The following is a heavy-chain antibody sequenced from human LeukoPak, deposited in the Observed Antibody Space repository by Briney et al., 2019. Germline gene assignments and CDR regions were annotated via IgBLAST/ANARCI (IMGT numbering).Heavy chain of an antibody. D-gene: IGHD3-3*01. J-gene: IGHJ5*02. Sequence: ASVKVSCKASGGTFSSYAISWVRQAPGQGLEWMGGIIPIFGTANYAQKFQGRVTITTDESTSTAYMELSRLRSDDTAVYYCARGDLWSGYFRWFDPWGQGTLVTVSS. CDR1: GGTFSSYA. V-gene: IGHV1-69*05. CDR2: IIPIFGTA. CDR3: ARGDLWSGYFRWFDP.